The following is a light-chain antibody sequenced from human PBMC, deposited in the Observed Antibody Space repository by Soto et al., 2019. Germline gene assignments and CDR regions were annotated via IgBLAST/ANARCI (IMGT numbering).Light chain of an antibody. CDR2: GAS. CDR1: QSVSSN. V-gene: IGKV3-15*01. CDR3: QQYNNWPPIT. Sequence: EIVLTPSPATLSVSPVERATLSCRASQSVSSNLAWYQQTPGQAPRLLIYGASARATGIPARFTGSGSGTEFTLTISSLQSEDFAVYYCQQYNNWPPITFGQGTRLEI. J-gene: IGKJ5*01.